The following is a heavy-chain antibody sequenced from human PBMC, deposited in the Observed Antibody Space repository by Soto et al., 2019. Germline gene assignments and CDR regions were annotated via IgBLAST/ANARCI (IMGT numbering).Heavy chain of an antibody. V-gene: IGHV4-59*01. CDR3: ASYRGALYFEP. CDR1: GRSMSSNY. J-gene: IGHJ4*02. D-gene: IGHD3-16*01. Sequence: PSETLSLTCSVSGRSMSSNYWSWIRQSPDKGLEWLGYVFYGGTDYNPSLGGRVSMSVETSKSQFSLELTSVTVADTAVYYCASYRGALYFEPWGPGILVTVSS. CDR2: VFYGGT.